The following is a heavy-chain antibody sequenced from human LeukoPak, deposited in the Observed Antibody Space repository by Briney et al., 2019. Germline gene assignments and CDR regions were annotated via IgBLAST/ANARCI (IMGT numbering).Heavy chain of an antibody. V-gene: IGHV3-49*03. CDR3: TTRSGYYNYYYYMDV. CDR1: GFTFGDYA. D-gene: IGHD3-3*01. J-gene: IGHJ6*03. Sequence: PGGSLRLSCTASGFTFGDYAMSWFRQAPGKGLEWVGFIRSKAYGGTTEYAASVKGRFTISRDDSKSIAYLQMNSLKTEDTAVYYCTTRSGYYNYYYYMDVWGKGTTVTVSS. CDR2: IRSKAYGGTT.